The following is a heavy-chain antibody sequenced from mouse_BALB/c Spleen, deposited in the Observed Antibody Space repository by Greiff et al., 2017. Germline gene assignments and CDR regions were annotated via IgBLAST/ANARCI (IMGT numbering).Heavy chain of an antibody. J-gene: IGHJ3*01. CDR3: ARHGGNYVY. D-gene: IGHD2-1*01. Sequence: EGKLMESGGGLVKPGGSLKLSCAASGFAFSSYDMSWVRQTPEKRLEWVAYISSGGGSTYYPDTVKGRFTISRDNAKNTLYLQMSSLKSEDTAMYYCARHGGNYVYWGQGTLVTVSA. V-gene: IGHV5-12-1*01. CDR2: ISSGGGST. CDR1: GFAFSSYD.